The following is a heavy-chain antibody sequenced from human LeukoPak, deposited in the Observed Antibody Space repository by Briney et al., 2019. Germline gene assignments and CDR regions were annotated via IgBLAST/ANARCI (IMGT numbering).Heavy chain of an antibody. D-gene: IGHD5-18*01. CDR1: GFTFDDHA. V-gene: IGHV3-9*01. J-gene: IGHJ4*02. CDR2: LSWNSGSI. CDR3: ARDDSYGWVY. Sequence: GRSLRLSCAASGFTFDDHAMHWVRQAPGKGLEWVSGLSWNSGSIDYADSVKGRFTISRDNAKNSLYLQMNSLRAEDTAVYYCARDDSYGWVYWGQGTLVTVSS.